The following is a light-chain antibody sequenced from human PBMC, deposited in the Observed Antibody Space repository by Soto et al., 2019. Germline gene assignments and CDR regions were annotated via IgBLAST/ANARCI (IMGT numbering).Light chain of an antibody. CDR1: SGDVGGYYY. Sequence: QSALTQPASVSGSPGPSITISCTGTSGDVGGYYYVSWYQQLPGKAPKLMISEVSNRPTGVSNRFSGSKSGNTASLTIAGLQAEDEADYYCSSYTAGGTIFGSGTKVTVL. CDR2: EVS. J-gene: IGLJ1*01. V-gene: IGLV2-14*01. CDR3: SSYTAGGTI.